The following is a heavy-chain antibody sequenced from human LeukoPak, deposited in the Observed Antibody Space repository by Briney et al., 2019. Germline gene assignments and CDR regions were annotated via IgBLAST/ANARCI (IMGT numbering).Heavy chain of an antibody. V-gene: IGHV3-74*01. Sequence: GGSLRLSCAASGFPFSVAWMHWFRQVPGTGLMWVSRITTDETTTYADSVRGRFSISRDNAKNTVYLQMNSLRVEDTAVYYCAKDWFATTDYWGQGILVTVSP. CDR2: ITTDETT. CDR1: GFPFSVAW. D-gene: IGHD1/OR15-1a*01. CDR3: AKDWFATTDY. J-gene: IGHJ4*02.